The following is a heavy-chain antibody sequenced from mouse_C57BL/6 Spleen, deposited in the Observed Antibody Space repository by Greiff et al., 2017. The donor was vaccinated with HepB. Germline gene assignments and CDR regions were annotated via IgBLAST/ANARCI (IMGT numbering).Heavy chain of an antibody. CDR3: ARPTLYGNWYFDV. CDR1: GFTFSSYG. V-gene: IGHV5-6*01. D-gene: IGHD2-1*01. Sequence: EVKLMESGGDLVKPGGSLKLSCAASGFTFSSYGMSWVRQTPDKRLEWVATISSGGSYTYYPDSVKGRFTISRDNAKNTLYLQMSSLKSEDTAMYYCARPTLYGNWYFDVWGTGTTVTVSS. J-gene: IGHJ1*03. CDR2: ISSGGSYT.